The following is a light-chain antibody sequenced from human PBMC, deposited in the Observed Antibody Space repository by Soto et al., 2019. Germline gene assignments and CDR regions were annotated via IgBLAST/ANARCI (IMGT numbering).Light chain of an antibody. CDR1: QSVHNNY. V-gene: IGKV3-20*01. Sequence: EIVLTQSPGTLSLSPGERATLSCRASQSVHNNYLAWYQQKPGQAPRLFIYGASTRATGISDRFSGSGSGTDFTLTISGLEPEDVGVFYCHLYNRSPYNFGQGTKLEIK. J-gene: IGKJ2*01. CDR3: HLYNRSPYN. CDR2: GAS.